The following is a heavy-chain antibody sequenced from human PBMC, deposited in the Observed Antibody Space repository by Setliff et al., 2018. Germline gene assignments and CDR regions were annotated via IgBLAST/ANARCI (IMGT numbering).Heavy chain of an antibody. V-gene: IGHV1-69*06. CDR3: ARGKMDVVAAAGKYCAMDV. CDR2: IIPLLETA. Sequence: SVKVSCKASGDTFSTYALSWVRQAPGQGLEWMGGIIPLLETAKYAQKFQGRVTITADKSTSTGYMELSSLRSEDTAMYYCARGKMDVVAAAGKYCAMDVWGQGTTVTV. CDR1: GDTFSTYA. J-gene: IGHJ6*02. D-gene: IGHD6-13*01.